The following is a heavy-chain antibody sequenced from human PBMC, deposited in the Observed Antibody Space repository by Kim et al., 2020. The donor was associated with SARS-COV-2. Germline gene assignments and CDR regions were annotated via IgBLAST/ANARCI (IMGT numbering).Heavy chain of an antibody. CDR3: AGDVPPRGDSSGYHTYAFDI. J-gene: IGHJ3*02. V-gene: IGHV3-7*01. CDR1: GFTFSSYW. CDR2: IKQDGSEK. Sequence: GGSLRLSCAASGFTFSSYWMSWVRQAPGKGLEWVATIKQDGSEKSLVDSVKGRFTISGDNAKNSLYLQMNSLRAEDTAVYYCAGDVPPRGDSSGYHTYAFDIWGQGTMVTVSS. D-gene: IGHD3-22*01.